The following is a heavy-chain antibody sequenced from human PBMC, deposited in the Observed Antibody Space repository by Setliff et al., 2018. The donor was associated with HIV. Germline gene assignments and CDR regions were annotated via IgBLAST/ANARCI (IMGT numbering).Heavy chain of an antibody. V-gene: IGHV3-23*01. CDR3: AKGTKYCSLGSCYADH. Sequence: GGSLRLSCAASGFSFSNYAMTWVRQAPGKGLEWVSTISATGISTYYADSVKGRFTISRDNSNNALYLQMNSLRAEDTAVYYCAKGTKYCSLGSCYADHWCQGTQVTVSS. CDR1: GFSFSNYA. D-gene: IGHD2-15*01. J-gene: IGHJ4*02. CDR2: ISATGIST.